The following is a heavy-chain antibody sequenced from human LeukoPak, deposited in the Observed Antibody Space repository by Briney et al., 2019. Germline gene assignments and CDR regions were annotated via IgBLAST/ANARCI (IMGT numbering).Heavy chain of an antibody. Sequence: SETLSLTCTVSGGSISSYYWNWIRQPPGKGLEWIGYIYYSGSTNYNPSLKSRVTISVDTSKNQFSLKLSSVTAADTAVYYCARGGDTMVRGRKLDYWGQGTLVTVSS. CDR3: ARGGDTMVRGRKLDY. D-gene: IGHD3-10*01. CDR1: GGSISSYY. CDR2: IYYSGST. J-gene: IGHJ4*02. V-gene: IGHV4-59*12.